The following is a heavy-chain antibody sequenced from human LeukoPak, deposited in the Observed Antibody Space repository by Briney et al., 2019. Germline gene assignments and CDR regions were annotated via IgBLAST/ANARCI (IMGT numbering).Heavy chain of an antibody. CDR2: IYYSGST. J-gene: IGHJ4*02. D-gene: IGHD5-24*01. CDR1: GGSISSYY. V-gene: IGHV4-59*01. CDR3: ASLRDGYNQYYFDY. Sequence: SETLSLTCTVSGGSISSYYWSWIRQPPGKGLEWIGYIYYSGSTNYNPSLKSRDTISVDTSKNQFSLKLSSVTAADTAVYYCASLRDGYNQYYFDYWGQGTLVTVSS.